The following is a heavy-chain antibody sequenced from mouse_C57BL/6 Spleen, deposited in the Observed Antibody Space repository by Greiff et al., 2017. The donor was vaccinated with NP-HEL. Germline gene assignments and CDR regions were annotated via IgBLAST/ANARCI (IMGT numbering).Heavy chain of an antibody. CDR2: INPSTGGT. CDR1: GYSFTGYY. D-gene: IGHD1-1*01. CDR3: ARGITTVVAHGYDY. Sequence: VQLQQSGPELVKPGASVKISCKASGYSFTGYYMNWVKQSPEKSLEWIGEINPSTGGTTYNQKFKAKATLTVDKSSSTAYMQLKSLTSEDSAVYYCARGITTVVAHGYDYWGQGTTLTVSS. V-gene: IGHV1-42*01. J-gene: IGHJ2*01.